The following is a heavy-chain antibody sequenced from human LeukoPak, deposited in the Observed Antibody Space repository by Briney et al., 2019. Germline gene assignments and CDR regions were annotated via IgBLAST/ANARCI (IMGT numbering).Heavy chain of an antibody. Sequence: GGSLRLSCAASGFTFDDYAMHWVRQAPGKGLEWVSLICGDGGSTYYADSVKGRFTISRDNSKNSPYLQMNSLRTEDTALYYCAKDMAPDTAMVTSFDYWGQGTLVTVSS. CDR2: ICGDGGST. J-gene: IGHJ4*02. V-gene: IGHV3-43*02. CDR1: GFTFDDYA. D-gene: IGHD5-18*01. CDR3: AKDMAPDTAMVTSFDY.